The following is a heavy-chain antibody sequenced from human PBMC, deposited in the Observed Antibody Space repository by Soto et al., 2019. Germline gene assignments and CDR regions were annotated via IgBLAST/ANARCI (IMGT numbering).Heavy chain of an antibody. D-gene: IGHD1-20*01. CDR3: VRGQSVLYLDL. V-gene: IGHV1-2*02. Sequence: QVLLVQSGAEVKDPGASVRVSCNSSGYTFTDFYIHWVRQAPGQGLEWVGWINPANGGINYAQKFRGRVTMTRDTSVNTSYRDLNRLNSDDSAIYYCVRGQSVLYLDLWGRGTQVTVSS. J-gene: IGHJ1*01. CDR1: GYTFTDFY. CDR2: INPANGGI.